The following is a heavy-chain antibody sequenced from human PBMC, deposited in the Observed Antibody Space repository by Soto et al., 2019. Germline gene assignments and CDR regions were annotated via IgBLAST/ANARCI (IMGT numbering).Heavy chain of an antibody. CDR1: GGTFSSYA. Sequence: QVQLVQSGAEVKKPGSSVKVSCKASGGTFSSYAISWVRQAPGQGLEWMGGIIPIFGTANYAQKFQGRVTIKAVKCTSTVYMELSSLRSEDTAVYYFAREHGVFPDNWFDPWGQGTLVTVSS. CDR2: IIPIFGTA. D-gene: IGHD4-17*01. V-gene: IGHV1-69*14. CDR3: AREHGVFPDNWFDP. J-gene: IGHJ5*02.